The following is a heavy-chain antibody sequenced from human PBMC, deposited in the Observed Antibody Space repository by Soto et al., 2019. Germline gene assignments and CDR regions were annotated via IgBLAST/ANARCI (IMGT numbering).Heavy chain of an antibody. V-gene: IGHV1-18*03. J-gene: IGHJ3*02. CDR2: VSAYNGNT. Sequence: ASVKVSCKASGYTFTSYGISWVRQAPGQGLEWMGWVSAYNGNTNYAQKLQGRVTMTTDTSTSTAYMELRSLRSDDMAVYYCARDGEITIFGVVAKDAFDIWGQGTMVTVSS. D-gene: IGHD3-3*01. CDR3: ARDGEITIFGVVAKDAFDI. CDR1: GYTFTSYG.